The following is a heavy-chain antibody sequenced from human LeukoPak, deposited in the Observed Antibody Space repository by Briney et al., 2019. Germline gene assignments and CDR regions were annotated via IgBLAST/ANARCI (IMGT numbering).Heavy chain of an antibody. CDR1: GFTFSSYS. CDR2: ITSSSYI. J-gene: IGHJ4*02. V-gene: IGHV3-21*01. CDR3: ARDLALYGDY. Sequence: GSLRLSCAASGFTFSSYSMNWVRQAPGKGLEWVSSITSSSYIYYADSVKGRFTISRDNAKNSLYLQMNSLRAEDTAVYYCARDLALYGDYWGQGTLVTVSS. D-gene: IGHD4-17*01.